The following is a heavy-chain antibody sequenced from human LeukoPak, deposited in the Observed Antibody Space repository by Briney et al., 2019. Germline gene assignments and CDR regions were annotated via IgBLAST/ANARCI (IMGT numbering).Heavy chain of an antibody. D-gene: IGHD3-3*01. CDR1: GFTFSDYY. J-gene: IGHJ4*02. CDR3: ARDPSITIFGVVPTPNFPDY. V-gene: IGHV3-11*04. Sequence: PGGSLRLSCAASGFTFSDYYMSWIRQAPGKGLEWVSYISSSGSTIYYADSVKGRFTISRDNAKNSLYLQMNSLRAEDTAVYYCARDPSITIFGVVPTPNFPDYWGQGTLVTVSS. CDR2: ISSSGSTI.